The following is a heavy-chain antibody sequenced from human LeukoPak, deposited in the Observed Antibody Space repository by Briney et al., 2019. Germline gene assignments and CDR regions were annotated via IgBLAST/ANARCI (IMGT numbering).Heavy chain of an antibody. D-gene: IGHD6-6*01. J-gene: IGHJ4*02. CDR2: IWYDGSKK. V-gene: IGHV3-33*01. CDR1: GLTFSDYG. Sequence: GRSLRLSSAASGLTFSDYGIHWVRQAPGQGLEWVALIWYDGSKKYYADSVKGRFTISRDNTKNTLYLQLNSLRADDTAVYYCARAHSSSSTFDLWGQGTLVTVSS. CDR3: ARAHSSSSTFDL.